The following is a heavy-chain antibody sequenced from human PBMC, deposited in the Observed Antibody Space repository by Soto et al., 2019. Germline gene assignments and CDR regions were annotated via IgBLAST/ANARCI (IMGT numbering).Heavy chain of an antibody. Sequence: QVQLVESGGGVVQPGRSLRLSCAASGFTFSSYAMHWVRQAPGKGLEWVAVISYDGSNKYYADSVKGRFTISRDNSKNTLYLQMNSLRAEATAVYYCAREAVTTLDYYYYGMDVWGQGTTVTVSS. CDR2: ISYDGSNK. V-gene: IGHV3-30-3*01. D-gene: IGHD4-17*01. CDR1: GFTFSSYA. J-gene: IGHJ6*02. CDR3: AREAVTTLDYYYYGMDV.